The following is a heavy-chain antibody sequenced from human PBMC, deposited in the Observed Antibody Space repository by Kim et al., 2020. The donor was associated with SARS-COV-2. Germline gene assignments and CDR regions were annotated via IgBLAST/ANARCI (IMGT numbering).Heavy chain of an antibody. V-gene: IGHV4-34*01. CDR1: GGSFSGYY. J-gene: IGHJ6*03. CDR2: INHSGST. Sequence: SETLSLTCAVYGGSFSGYYWSWIRQPPGKGLEWIGEINHSGSTNYNPSLKSRVTISVDTSKNQFSLKLSSVTAADTAVYYCAREIDDFWSGYYPKDYYYYSMDVWGKGTTVTVSS. CDR3: AREIDDFWSGYYPKDYYYYSMDV. D-gene: IGHD3-3*01.